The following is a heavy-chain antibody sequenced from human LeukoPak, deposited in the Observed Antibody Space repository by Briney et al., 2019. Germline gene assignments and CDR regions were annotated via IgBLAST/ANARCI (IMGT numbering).Heavy chain of an antibody. J-gene: IGHJ4*02. CDR3: AREKYEGSTHFDF. CDR2: ISFDGSNQ. D-gene: IGHD2-8*01. Sequence: PGKSLRLSCAASGFTFSIYPVHWVRQAPGKGLEWVAGISFDGSNQYYADSVKGRFSISRVSSKNMLYLHMTSLRGDDTAVYYCAREKYEGSTHFDFWGQGTLVIVSS. CDR1: GFTFSIYP. V-gene: IGHV3-30*04.